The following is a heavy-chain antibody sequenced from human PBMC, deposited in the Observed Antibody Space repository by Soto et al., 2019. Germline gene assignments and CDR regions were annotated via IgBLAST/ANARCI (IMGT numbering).Heavy chain of an antibody. Sequence: QVQLVQSGAEVKKPGSSVKVSCKASGDTDTNYVISWVRQAPGQGLEWMGGIFPKFGTTYSAQKLQDRLTITADESTSLVYMQLSSLRLDDTAVCDCEAEMTFWTLSAVLGQGTTVTVSS. V-gene: IGHV1-69*01. J-gene: IGHJ6*02. D-gene: IGHD3-3*01. CDR1: GDTDTNYV. CDR2: IFPKFGTT. CDR3: EAEMTFWTLSAV.